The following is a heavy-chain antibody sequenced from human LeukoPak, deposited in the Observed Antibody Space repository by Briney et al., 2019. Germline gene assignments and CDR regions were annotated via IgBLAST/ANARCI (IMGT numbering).Heavy chain of an antibody. J-gene: IGHJ4*02. V-gene: IGHV1-46*01. CDR1: GYTFTSHY. D-gene: IGHD5-18*01. CDR2: LNPSGNSS. CDR3: ARGGYIYGSYDY. Sequence: ASVKVSCKASGYTFTSHYMHWVRQAPGQGLEWMGILNPSGNSSRYARKFQGRVTMARDTSTSTVYMELRSLRSEDTAVYYCARGGYIYGSYDYWGQGPLVTVSS.